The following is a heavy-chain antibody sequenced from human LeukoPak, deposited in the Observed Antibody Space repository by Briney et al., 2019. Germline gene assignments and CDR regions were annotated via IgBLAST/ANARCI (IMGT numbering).Heavy chain of an antibody. V-gene: IGHV4-34*01. D-gene: IGHD3-3*01. CDR3: ARVLSTIFGASGAIDP. Sequence: SETLSLTCAVYGGSFSGYYWSWIRQPPGKGLEWIGEINHSGSTNYNPSLKSRVTISVDTSKNQFSLKLSSVTAADTAVYYCARVLSTIFGASGAIDPWGQGTLVTVSS. CDR1: GGSFSGYY. J-gene: IGHJ5*02. CDR2: INHSGST.